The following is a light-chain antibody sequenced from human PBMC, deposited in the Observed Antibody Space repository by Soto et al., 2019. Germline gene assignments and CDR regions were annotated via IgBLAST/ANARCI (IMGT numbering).Light chain of an antibody. Sequence: IVMTQSPATLSVSPGERATLSCRASQSVSSNLAWYQQKSGQAPRLLIYGASARATGMPARFSGSGSGTAFTLTISSLQPEDFAVYYCQQYKDWPRTFGQGTTVDIK. CDR3: QQYKDWPRT. V-gene: IGKV3-15*01. CDR2: GAS. J-gene: IGKJ1*01. CDR1: QSVSSN.